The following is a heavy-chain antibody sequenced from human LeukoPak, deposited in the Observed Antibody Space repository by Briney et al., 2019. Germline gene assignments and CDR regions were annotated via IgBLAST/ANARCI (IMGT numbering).Heavy chain of an antibody. V-gene: IGHV1-8*01. D-gene: IGHD5-24*01. CDR1: GYTFTSYD. Sequence: ASVKVSCKASGYTFTSYDINWVRQATGQGLEWMGWMNPNSGNAGYAQKFQGRVTMTRNTSISTAYMELSSLRSDDTAVYYCARGGRWLQFTGYWGQGTLVTVSS. J-gene: IGHJ4*02. CDR3: ARGGRWLQFTGY. CDR2: MNPNSGNA.